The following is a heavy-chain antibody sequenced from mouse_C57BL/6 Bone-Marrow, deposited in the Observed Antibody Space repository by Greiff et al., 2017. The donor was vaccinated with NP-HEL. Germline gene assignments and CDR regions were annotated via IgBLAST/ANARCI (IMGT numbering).Heavy chain of an antibody. Sequence: EVHLVESGGGLVKPGGSLKLSCAASGFTFSSYAMSWVRQTPEKRLEWVATISDGGSYTYYPDNVKGRFTISRDNAKNNLYLQMSHLKSEDTAMYYCARVYGSSYPDFDYWGQGTTLTVSS. D-gene: IGHD1-1*01. J-gene: IGHJ2*01. V-gene: IGHV5-4*01. CDR3: ARVYGSSYPDFDY. CDR1: GFTFSSYA. CDR2: ISDGGSYT.